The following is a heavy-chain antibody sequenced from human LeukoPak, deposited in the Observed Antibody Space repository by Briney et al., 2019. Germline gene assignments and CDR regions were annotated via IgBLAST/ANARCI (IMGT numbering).Heavy chain of an antibody. J-gene: IGHJ6*02. Sequence: GGSLRLSCKASGFTVGNYWMPWVRQAPGKGLVWVSRINGDGSSINYADSVKGRFTISRDNAKNTLFLQMNSLRAEDTAVYFCTREATYTSSWSFGGPRHYYGMDVWGQGTTVTVSS. V-gene: IGHV3-74*01. D-gene: IGHD6-13*01. CDR3: TREATYTSSWSFGGPRHYYGMDV. CDR1: GFTVGNYW. CDR2: INGDGSSI.